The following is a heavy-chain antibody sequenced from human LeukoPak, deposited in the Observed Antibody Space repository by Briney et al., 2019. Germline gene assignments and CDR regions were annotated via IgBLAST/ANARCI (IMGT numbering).Heavy chain of an antibody. D-gene: IGHD3-22*01. V-gene: IGHV1-2*06. Sequence: ASVKVSCKASGYTFTSYGISWVRQAPGQGLEWMGRINPNSGGTNYAQKFQGRVTMTRDTSISTAYMELSRLRSDDTAVYYCARDWSPYYYDSSAYPGDSDYWGQGTLVTVSS. CDR2: INPNSGGT. CDR1: GYTFTSYG. CDR3: ARDWSPYYYDSSAYPGDSDY. J-gene: IGHJ4*02.